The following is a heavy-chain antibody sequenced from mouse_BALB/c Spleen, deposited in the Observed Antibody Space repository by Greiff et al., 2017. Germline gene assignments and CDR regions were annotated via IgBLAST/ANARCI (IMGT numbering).Heavy chain of an antibody. V-gene: IGHV2-9*02. CDR2: IWAGGST. D-gene: IGHD2-1*01. Sequence: QVQLQQSGPGLVAPSQSLSITCTASGFSLTSYGVHWVRQPPGKGLEWLGVIWAGGSTNYNSALMSRLSISKDNSKSQVFLKMNSLQTDDTAMYYCARDPSYGKNAMDYWGQGTSVTVSS. CDR3: ARDPSYGKNAMDY. J-gene: IGHJ4*01. CDR1: GFSLTSYG.